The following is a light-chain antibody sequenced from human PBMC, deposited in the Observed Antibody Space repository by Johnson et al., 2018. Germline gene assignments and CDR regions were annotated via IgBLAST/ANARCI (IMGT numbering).Light chain of an antibody. Sequence: QSVLTQPPSVSAAPGQKVTISCSGSSSNIGNNYVSWYQQPPGTAPKLLIHETNKRPSGIPDRFSGSKSGTSATLGITGLQTGDEADYYCGTWDSSLSAGDVFGTGTKVTVL. J-gene: IGLJ1*01. CDR3: GTWDSSLSAGDV. CDR2: ETN. V-gene: IGLV1-51*02. CDR1: SSNIGNNY.